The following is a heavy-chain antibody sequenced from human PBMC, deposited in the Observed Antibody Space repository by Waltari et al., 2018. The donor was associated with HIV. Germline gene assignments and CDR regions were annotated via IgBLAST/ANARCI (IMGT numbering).Heavy chain of an antibody. CDR2: IYPGDSDT. CDR1: GINFTHYS. CDR3: ARHLWFGEPSHYYYYYGMDV. V-gene: IGHV5-51*02. J-gene: IGHJ6*02. Sequence: EVQLGQSGAEVTKPGESLKMSCNGSGINFTHYSTGWAPQMPPQGTGWMGIIYPGDSDTRYSPSFQGQVTISADKSISTAYLQWSSLKASDTAMYYCARHLWFGEPSHYYYYYGMDVWGQGTTVTVSS. D-gene: IGHD3-10*01.